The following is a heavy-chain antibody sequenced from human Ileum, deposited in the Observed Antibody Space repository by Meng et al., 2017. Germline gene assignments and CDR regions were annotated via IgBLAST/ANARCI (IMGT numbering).Heavy chain of an antibody. CDR2: IYWDDDK. CDR1: GFSLSTSGVG. D-gene: IGHD6-13*01. CDR3: AHRMIAAAKRGSYNWFDP. Sequence: FSGFSLSTSGVGVGWIRQPPGKALEWLALIYWDDDKRYIPSLKSRLTITKDTSKNQVVLTMTNMDPVDTATYYCAHRMIAAAKRGSYNWFDPWGPGTLVTVSS. V-gene: IGHV2-5*02. J-gene: IGHJ5*02.